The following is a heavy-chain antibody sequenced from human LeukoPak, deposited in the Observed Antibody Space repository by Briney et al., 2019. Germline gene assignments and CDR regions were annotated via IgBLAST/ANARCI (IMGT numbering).Heavy chain of an antibody. CDR3: ARSPYGGNYFDY. Sequence: GGSLRLSCAASGFTFSSYWMHWVRQAPGKGLLWVSLINSDGSSTTYADSVKGRFTISRDNAKNTLYLQMNSLRAEDTAVYYCARSPYGGNYFDYWGQGTLVTVSS. CDR1: GFTFSSYW. CDR2: INSDGSST. J-gene: IGHJ4*02. D-gene: IGHD4-23*01. V-gene: IGHV3-74*01.